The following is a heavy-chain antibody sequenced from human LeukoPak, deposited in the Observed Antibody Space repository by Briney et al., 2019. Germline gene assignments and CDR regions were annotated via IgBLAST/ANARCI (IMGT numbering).Heavy chain of an antibody. V-gene: IGHV4-59*01. CDR2: IYYSGST. CDR1: GGSFSGYY. Sequence: PSETLSLTCAVYGGSFSGYYWTWIRQPPGKGLEWIGYIYYSGSTNYNPSLKSRVTISVDTSKNQFSLKLSSVTAADTAVYYCASSTYYDILTGYYYDAFDIWGQGTMVTVSS. J-gene: IGHJ3*02. CDR3: ASSTYYDILTGYYYDAFDI. D-gene: IGHD3-9*01.